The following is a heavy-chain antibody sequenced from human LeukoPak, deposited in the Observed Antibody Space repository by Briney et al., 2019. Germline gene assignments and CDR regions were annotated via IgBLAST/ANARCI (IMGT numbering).Heavy chain of an antibody. CDR1: GGSISSYY. D-gene: IGHD6-13*01. CDR3: ARTPDGSSSWYGEVDY. CDR2: IYYSGST. Sequence: SETLSLTCTVSGGSISSYYWSWIRQPPGKGLEWIGYIYYSGSTNYNPSLKSRVTISVDTSKNQFSLKLSSVTAADTAVYYCARTPDGSSSWYGEVDYWGQGTLVTVSS. J-gene: IGHJ4*02. V-gene: IGHV4-59*08.